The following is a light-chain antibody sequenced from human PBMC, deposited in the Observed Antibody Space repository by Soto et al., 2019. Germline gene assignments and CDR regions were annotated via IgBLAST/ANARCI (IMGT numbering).Light chain of an antibody. V-gene: IGKV3D-20*02. J-gene: IGKJ1*01. CDR2: DAS. Sequence: EIVLTQSPGTLSLSPGERATLSCRASQSVISTYLAWYQQKPGQAPRLLIYDASNRATGIPARFSGSGSGTDFTLIISSLEPEDFAVYYCQQRSNWPVTFGLGTKVEV. CDR3: QQRSNWPVT. CDR1: QSVISTY.